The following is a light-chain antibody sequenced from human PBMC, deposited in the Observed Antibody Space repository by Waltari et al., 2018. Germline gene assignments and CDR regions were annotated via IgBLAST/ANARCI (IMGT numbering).Light chain of an antibody. CDR2: TVT. Sequence: DIQMTQSPSSLSASIGDRVTITCRASQSVSGFFNWYQQKPGKAPNPLIHTVTTLQPGVPSRFSGSESGTDFTLTISSLQPEDFATYYCLQNYITPSFGQGTKVEIK. CDR3: LQNYITPS. V-gene: IGKV1-39*01. J-gene: IGKJ1*01. CDR1: QSVSGF.